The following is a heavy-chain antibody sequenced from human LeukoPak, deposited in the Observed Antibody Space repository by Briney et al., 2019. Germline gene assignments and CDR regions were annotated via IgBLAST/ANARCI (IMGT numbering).Heavy chain of an antibody. J-gene: IGHJ4*02. CDR1: GFTFSGSA. Sequence: GGSLRLSRAASGFTFSGSAMHWVRQASGKGLEWVGRIRSKANSYATAYAASVKGRFTISRDDSKNTAYLQMNSLKTEDTAVYYCTSGLGSYLRDYWGQGTLVTVSS. CDR2: IRSKANSYAT. V-gene: IGHV3-73*01. D-gene: IGHD1-26*01. CDR3: TSGLGSYLRDY.